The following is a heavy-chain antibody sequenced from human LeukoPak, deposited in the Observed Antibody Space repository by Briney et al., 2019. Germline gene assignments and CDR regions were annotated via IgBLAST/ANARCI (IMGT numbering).Heavy chain of an antibody. CDR3: AKDRGDYGDSDAFDI. CDR2: ISWNSGSI. CDR1: GFTFSSYV. J-gene: IGHJ3*02. V-gene: IGHV3-9*03. Sequence: PGGSLRLSCAASGFTFSSYVMHWVRQAPGKGLEWVSGISWNSGSIGYADSVKGRFTISRDNAKNSLYLQMNSLRAEDMALYYCAKDRGDYGDSDAFDIWGQGTMVTVSS. D-gene: IGHD4-17*01.